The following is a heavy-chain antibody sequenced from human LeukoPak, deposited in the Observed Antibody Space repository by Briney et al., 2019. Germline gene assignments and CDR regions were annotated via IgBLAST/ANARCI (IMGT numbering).Heavy chain of an antibody. CDR1: GGSVSSGDYH. V-gene: IGHV4-30-4*01. J-gene: IGHJ3*02. Sequence: PSETLSLTCSVSGGSVSSGDYHWSWIRQPPGKGLEWIGYIYYSGSTYYSPSLKSRLSISIDTSKNQFSLSLSSVTAADTAVYYCVGDHGRYETAFGTWGQGTMVTVSS. CDR2: IYYSGST. D-gene: IGHD5-12*01. CDR3: VGDHGRYETAFGT.